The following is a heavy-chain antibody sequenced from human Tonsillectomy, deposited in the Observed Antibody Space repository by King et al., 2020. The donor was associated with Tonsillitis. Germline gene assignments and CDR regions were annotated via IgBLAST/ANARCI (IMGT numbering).Heavy chain of an antibody. V-gene: IGHV2-70*15. CDR3: ARSLRYFDALPPSDYFDYMDV. Sequence: QVTLKESGPALVKPTQTLTLTCTFSGFSLSTSGMCVSWIRQPPGKALEWLARIDWDDDKYYSTSLKTRLTISKDTSNNQVVLTMTNMDPVDTATYYCARSLRYFDALPPSDYFDYMDVWGKGTTVTVSS. D-gene: IGHD3-9*01. J-gene: IGHJ6*03. CDR2: IDWDDDK. CDR1: GFSLSTSGMC.